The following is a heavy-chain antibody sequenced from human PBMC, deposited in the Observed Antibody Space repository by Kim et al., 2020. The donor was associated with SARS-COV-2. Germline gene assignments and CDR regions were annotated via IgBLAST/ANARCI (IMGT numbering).Heavy chain of an antibody. D-gene: IGHD2-2*01. CDR3: ARIRRWGYCSSTSLLYGMDV. J-gene: IGHJ6*02. CDR1: GFSLSTSGMC. Sequence: SGPTLVKPTQTLTLTCTFSGFSLSTSGMCVSWIRQPPGKALEWLALIDWDDDKYYSTSLKTRLTISKDTSKNQVVLTMTNMDPVDTATYYCARIRRWGYCSSTSLLYGMDVWGQGTTVTVSS. V-gene: IGHV2-70*01. CDR2: IDWDDDK.